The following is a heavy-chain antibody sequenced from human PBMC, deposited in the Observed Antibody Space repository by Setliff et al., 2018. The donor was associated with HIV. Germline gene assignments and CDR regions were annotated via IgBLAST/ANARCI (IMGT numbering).Heavy chain of an antibody. V-gene: IGHV3-23*01. CDR2: ISSGGST. CDR3: ARSFPYYYESSGLYAMDV. J-gene: IGHJ6*02. CDR1: GFTFSSYS. D-gene: IGHD3-22*01. Sequence: GGSLRLSCAASGFTFSSYSMNWVRQAPGKGLEWVSAISSGGSTYYADSAKGRFIISRDNSQNTLYLQMNSLRADDTAIYYCARSFPYYYESSGLYAMDVWGQGTTVTVS.